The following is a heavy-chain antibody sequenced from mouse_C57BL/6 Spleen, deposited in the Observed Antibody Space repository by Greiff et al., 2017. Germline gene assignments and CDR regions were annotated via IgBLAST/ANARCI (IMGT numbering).Heavy chain of an antibody. Sequence: QVQLQQSGTELVKPGASVKLSCKASGYTFTSYWMHWVKQRPGQGLEWIGNINPSNGGTNYNEKFKSKATLTVDKSSSTAYMQLSSLTSEDSAVYYCARVNYGSSPLYYFDYWGQGTTLTVSS. J-gene: IGHJ2*01. CDR2: INPSNGGT. CDR1: GYTFTSYW. D-gene: IGHD1-1*01. CDR3: ARVNYGSSPLYYFDY. V-gene: IGHV1-53*01.